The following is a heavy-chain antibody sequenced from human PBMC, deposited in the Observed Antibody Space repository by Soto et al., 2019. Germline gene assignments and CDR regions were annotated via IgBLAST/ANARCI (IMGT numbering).Heavy chain of an antibody. D-gene: IGHD2-21*01. V-gene: IGHV1-69*01. J-gene: IGHJ4*02. CDR2: IIPKLGPA. CDR3: ARGCDGYTFGAVY. Sequence: QVQLVQSGAEVKEPGSSVKVSCKASGGGNLRDYRTTWARRAPGQGLEWMGGIIPKLGPANYAQNFQGRVTVTADESTNTVYMELRSLRSDDTAVYYCARGCDGYTFGAVYWGQGTPVTVSS. CDR1: GGGNLRDYR.